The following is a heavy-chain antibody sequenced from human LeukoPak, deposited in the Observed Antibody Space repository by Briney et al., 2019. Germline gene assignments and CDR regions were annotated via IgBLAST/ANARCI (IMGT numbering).Heavy chain of an antibody. J-gene: IGHJ4*02. V-gene: IGHV4-34*01. CDR3: ARGIYRRYQLLLDY. CDR2: INHSGST. CDR1: GGSLSGYY. Sequence: PSETLSLTCAVYGGSLSGYYWSWIRQPPGKGLEWIGEINHSGSTNYNPSLKSRVTISVDTSKNQFSLKLSSVTAADTAVYYCARGIYRRYQLLLDYWGQGTLVTVSS. D-gene: IGHD2-2*01.